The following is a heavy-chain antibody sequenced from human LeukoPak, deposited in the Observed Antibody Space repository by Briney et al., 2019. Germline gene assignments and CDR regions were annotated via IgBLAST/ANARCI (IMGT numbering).Heavy chain of an antibody. J-gene: IGHJ4*02. V-gene: IGHV4-4*07. Sequence: SETLSLTCTVSGGSTSNYFCTWLRQSAGKGLEWIGRIHTSGSTNYNPSLKSRVSMSVDTSKNQFSLKLSSETAADTAVYYCARDPEGHGYYFDYWGQGALVTVSS. CDR1: GGSTSNYF. CDR2: IHTSGST. D-gene: IGHD3-3*01. CDR3: ARDPEGHGYYFDY.